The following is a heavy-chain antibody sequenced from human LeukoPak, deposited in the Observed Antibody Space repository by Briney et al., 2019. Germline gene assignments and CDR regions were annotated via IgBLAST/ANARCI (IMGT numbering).Heavy chain of an antibody. CDR1: GYTFTSYG. J-gene: IGHJ6*03. CDR3: ARGAKGDYYSYYMDV. Sequence: ASVKVSCKASGYTFTSYGISGVRQAPGQGLEWMGWISAYNGNTNYAQKLQGRVTMTTDTSTSTAYMELRSLRYDDTAVYYCARGAKGDYYSYYMDVWGKGTTVTVSS. V-gene: IGHV1-18*01. CDR2: ISAYNGNT.